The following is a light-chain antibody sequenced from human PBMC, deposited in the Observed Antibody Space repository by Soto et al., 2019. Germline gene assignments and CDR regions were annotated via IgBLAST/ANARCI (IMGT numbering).Light chain of an antibody. Sequence: DIQMTQSPSTLSASVGDRVTITCRASQSISSWLAWYRQKPGEAPKLLIYEGSTSERGVPSRFSGSGSGTEFTLTICSLQPDDFATFYCQQYNTYSRTFGQGTKVEVK. CDR2: EGS. V-gene: IGKV1-5*03. CDR3: QQYNTYSRT. CDR1: QSISSW. J-gene: IGKJ1*01.